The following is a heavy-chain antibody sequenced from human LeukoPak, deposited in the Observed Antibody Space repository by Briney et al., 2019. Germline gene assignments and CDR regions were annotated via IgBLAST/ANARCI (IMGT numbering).Heavy chain of an antibody. J-gene: IGHJ4*02. CDR1: GFTFSSYS. CDR2: ISSSSSYI. Sequence: PGGSLRLSCAASGFTFSSYSMNWVRQAPGKGLEWVSSISSSSSYIYYADSVKGRFTISRDNAKNSLYLQVNSLRAEDTAVYYCARDLHYYDSSGYYRPSDYWGQGTLVTVSS. D-gene: IGHD3-22*01. V-gene: IGHV3-21*01. CDR3: ARDLHYYDSSGYYRPSDY.